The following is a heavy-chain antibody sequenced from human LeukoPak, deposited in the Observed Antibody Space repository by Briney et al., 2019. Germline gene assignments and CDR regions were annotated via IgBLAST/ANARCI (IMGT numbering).Heavy chain of an antibody. CDR3: AKRLNSFAFDI. CDR1: GFTFSSSF. CDR2: FSDIA. J-gene: IGHJ3*02. Sequence: GGSLRLSCEASGFTFSSSFMSWVPQATGKGLEWVSSFSDIAYDADSVKGRLTISRDNAKNTLYLQMDSLRAEDTAVYYCAKRLNSFAFDIRSQATMVTVSS. V-gene: IGHV3-23*01. D-gene: IGHD2-21*01.